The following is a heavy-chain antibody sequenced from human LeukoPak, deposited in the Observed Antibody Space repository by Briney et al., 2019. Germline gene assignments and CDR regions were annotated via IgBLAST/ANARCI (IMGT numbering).Heavy chain of an antibody. CDR2: IYPSDSDT. CDR3: ARPSNSGYDF. CDR1: GYSFSNYW. V-gene: IGHV5-51*01. Sequence: GESLKFSCKASGYSFSNYWIGWVRQMPGKGLEWMGIIYPSDSDTRYSPSFQGQVTISADKSISTAYLQWSSLKASDTAMYYCARPSNSGYDFWGQGALVTVSS. D-gene: IGHD5-12*01. J-gene: IGHJ4*02.